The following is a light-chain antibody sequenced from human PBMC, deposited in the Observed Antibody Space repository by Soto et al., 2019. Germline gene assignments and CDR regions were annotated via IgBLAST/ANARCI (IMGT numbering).Light chain of an antibody. J-gene: IGLJ1*01. CDR3: FSHRSGDSHV. CDR1: SNDVGGYNY. V-gene: IGLV2-14*01. CDR2: GVT. Sequence: QSVLTQPASVSGSPGQSITISCTGTSNDVGGYNYVSWYQQHPGKAPNLIIYGVTNRPSGVSNRFSGSKTGNTASLTISGLQAEDEADYYCFSHRSGDSHVFGTGTKVTVL.